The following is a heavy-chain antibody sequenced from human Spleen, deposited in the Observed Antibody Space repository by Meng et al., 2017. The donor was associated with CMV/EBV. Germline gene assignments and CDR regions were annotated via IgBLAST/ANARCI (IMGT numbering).Heavy chain of an antibody. CDR3: ARATALHCGSDCYFKGEDQ. CDR2: INSNTGVT. Sequence: FTAYYIHWVRQAPGQGPEWMGWINSNTGVTNYAQKFQGRVTMTRDTSISTAYMGLSRLRSDDTAVYYCARATALHCGSDCYFKGEDQWGQGSLVTVSS. V-gene: IGHV1-2*02. J-gene: IGHJ4*02. D-gene: IGHD2-21*01. CDR1: FTAYY.